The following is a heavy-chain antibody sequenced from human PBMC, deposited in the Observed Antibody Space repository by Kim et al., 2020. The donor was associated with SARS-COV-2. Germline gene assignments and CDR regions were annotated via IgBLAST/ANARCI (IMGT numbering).Heavy chain of an antibody. CDR1: GFTFSSYA. CDR3: ARAFRGGYYYGMDV. Sequence: GGSLRLSCAASGFTFSSYAMHWVRQAPGKGLEWVAVISYDGSNKYYADSVKVRFTISRDNSKNTLYLQMNSLRAEDTAVYYCARAFRGGYYYGMDVWGQGTTVTGSS. V-gene: IGHV3-30-3*01. CDR2: ISYDGSNK. D-gene: IGHD3-10*01. J-gene: IGHJ6*02.